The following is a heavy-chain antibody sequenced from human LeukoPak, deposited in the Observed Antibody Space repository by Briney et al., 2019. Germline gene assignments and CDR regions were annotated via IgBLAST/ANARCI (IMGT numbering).Heavy chain of an antibody. Sequence: SETLSLTCAVYGGSFRGYYWSWIRQPRGKGLEWGGEINHSGSTNYNASLKSRVTMSVDTSKNQFSLKLSSVTAADTAVYYCARGYSYGYSWFDPWGQGTLVTVSS. CDR2: INHSGST. CDR3: ARGYSYGYSWFDP. V-gene: IGHV4-34*01. CDR1: GGSFRGYY. D-gene: IGHD5-18*01. J-gene: IGHJ5*02.